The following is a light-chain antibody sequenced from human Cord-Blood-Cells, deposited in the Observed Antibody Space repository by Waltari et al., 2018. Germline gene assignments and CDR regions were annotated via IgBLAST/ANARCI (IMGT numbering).Light chain of an antibody. CDR2: EGS. J-gene: IGLJ3*02. CDR3: CSYAGSSTWV. Sequence: QSALTQPASVSGSPGQSITISCTGTSSDVGGYNLFSWYQQHPGKAPKHMIYEGSKRPSGVSNRFSGSKSGNTASLTISGLQAEDEADYYCCSYAGSSTWVFGGGTKLTVL. V-gene: IGLV2-23*01. CDR1: SSDVGGYNL.